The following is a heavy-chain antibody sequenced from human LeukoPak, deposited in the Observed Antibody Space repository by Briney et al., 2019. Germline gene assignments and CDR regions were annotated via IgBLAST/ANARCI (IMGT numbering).Heavy chain of an antibody. D-gene: IGHD4-17*01. CDR1: GGSISSYY. Sequence: SETLSLTCTVSGGSISSYYWSWIRQPPGKGLEWIGYIYYSGSTNYNPSLKSRVTISVDTSKNQFSLKLSSVTAADTAVYYCAREYDYGDYGALNWFDPWGQGTLVTVSS. V-gene: IGHV4-59*01. J-gene: IGHJ5*02. CDR2: IYYSGST. CDR3: AREYDYGDYGALNWFDP.